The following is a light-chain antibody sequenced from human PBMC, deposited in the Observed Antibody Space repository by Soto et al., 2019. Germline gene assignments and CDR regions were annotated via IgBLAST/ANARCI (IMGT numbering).Light chain of an antibody. J-gene: IGKJ1*01. CDR2: AAS. V-gene: IGKV1-6*01. CDR1: QGIRID. Sequence: IQMTQSPYSLSSTVGDRVTITCRASQGIRIDLGWYQQKPGKAPKLLIYAASTLQTGGPSRFSGSGSGTDFTLTISSLQPEDFATYYCLQDYNCPWTFGQGTKVDIK. CDR3: LQDYNCPWT.